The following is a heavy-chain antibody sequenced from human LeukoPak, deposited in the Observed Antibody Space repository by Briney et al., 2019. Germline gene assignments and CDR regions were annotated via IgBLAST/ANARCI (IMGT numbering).Heavy chain of an antibody. D-gene: IGHD2-21*01. Sequence: PGGSLRLSCAASGFTVSSNFLSWVRQPPGKGLEWVSDIYSGGSTYYADSVKGRFTISRDNSKNTLYLQMSSLRAEDTAVYYCTRGGGGSFPHYWGQGTLVSVSS. J-gene: IGHJ4*02. CDR3: TRGGGGSFPHY. CDR2: IYSGGST. V-gene: IGHV3-53*01. CDR1: GFTVSSNF.